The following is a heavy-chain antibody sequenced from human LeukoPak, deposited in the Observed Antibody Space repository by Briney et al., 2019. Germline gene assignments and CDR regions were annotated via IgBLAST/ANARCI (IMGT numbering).Heavy chain of an antibody. D-gene: IGHD5-12*01. Sequence: GASVKVSCKASGYTFTSYGISWVRQAPGQGLEWMGWISAYNGNINYAQKLQGRVTMTTDTSTSTAYMELRSLRSDDTAVYYCARGSMVATKDPYYYYGMDVWGQGTTVTVSS. V-gene: IGHV1-18*01. CDR1: GYTFTSYG. CDR2: ISAYNGNI. J-gene: IGHJ6*02. CDR3: ARGSMVATKDPYYYYGMDV.